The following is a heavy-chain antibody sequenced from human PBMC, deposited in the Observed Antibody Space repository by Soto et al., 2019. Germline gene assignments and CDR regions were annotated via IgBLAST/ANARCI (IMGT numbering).Heavy chain of an antibody. J-gene: IGHJ5*02. CDR2: ISSSSSYT. Sequence: GGSLRLSCAASGFTFSDYYMSWIRQAPGKGLEWVSYISSSSSYTNYADSVKGRFTISRDNAKNSLYLQMNSLRAEDTAVYYCARDKLYYYDSSEGYWFDPWGQGTLVTVSS. D-gene: IGHD3-22*01. V-gene: IGHV3-11*06. CDR1: GFTFSDYY. CDR3: ARDKLYYYDSSEGYWFDP.